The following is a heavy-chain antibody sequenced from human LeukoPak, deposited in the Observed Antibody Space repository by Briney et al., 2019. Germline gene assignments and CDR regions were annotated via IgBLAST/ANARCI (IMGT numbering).Heavy chain of an antibody. CDR2: ISYDGSNK. CDR3: ARLLVYNSGGEAFDH. CDR1: GFTFSSYG. V-gene: IGHV3-30*03. Sequence: GGSLRLSCAASGFTFSSYGMHWVRQAPGKGLEWVAVISYDGSNKYYADSVKGRFTISRDNAKNPLYLQMNSLRAEDTAVYYCARLLVYNSGGEAFDHWGQGTLVTVSS. D-gene: IGHD1-20*01. J-gene: IGHJ4*02.